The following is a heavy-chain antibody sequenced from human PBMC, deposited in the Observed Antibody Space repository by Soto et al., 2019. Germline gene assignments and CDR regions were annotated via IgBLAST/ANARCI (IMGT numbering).Heavy chain of an antibody. CDR1: GFMFSTYA. CDR2: IGGSGDYT. CDR3: AKVNPATIVVIVTGSLDS. V-gene: IGHV3-23*01. J-gene: IGHJ4*02. Sequence: GGSLRLSCAASGFMFSTYAMTWVRQAPGKGLEWVSAIGGSGDYTYYADSVKGRFTISRDNSKNTLYLQMNSLRAEDTAIYYCAKVNPATIVVIVTGSLDSWGQGTLVTVSS. D-gene: IGHD3-22*01.